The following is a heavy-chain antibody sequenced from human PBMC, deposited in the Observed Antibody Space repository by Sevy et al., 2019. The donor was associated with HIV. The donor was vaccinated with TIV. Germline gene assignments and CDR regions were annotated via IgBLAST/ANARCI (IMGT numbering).Heavy chain of an antibody. Sequence: GESLKISCTASGFTFSTYAMYWVRQAPGKGLEWVAVISDDGNNKDYADSVKGRFTVSRDNSKNTLYLQMYSLIAEDTAVYYCASHYYDTTGYYYPLDYWGQGTLVTVSS. CDR2: ISDDGNNK. J-gene: IGHJ4*02. V-gene: IGHV3-30*04. D-gene: IGHD3-22*01. CDR3: ASHYYDTTGYYYPLDY. CDR1: GFTFSTYA.